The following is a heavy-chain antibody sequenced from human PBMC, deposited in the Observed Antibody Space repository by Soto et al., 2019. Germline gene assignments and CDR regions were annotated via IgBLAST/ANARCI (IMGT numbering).Heavy chain of an antibody. D-gene: IGHD6-19*01. CDR1: GGSISSYY. V-gene: IGHV4-59*01. Sequence: ETLSLTCTVSGGSISSYYWSWIRQPPGKGLEWIGYIYYSGSTNYNTSLKSRVTISVDTSKNQFSLKLSSVTAADTAVYYCARDLVAGTAYYYYGMDVWGQGTTVTVSS. J-gene: IGHJ6*02. CDR2: IYYSGST. CDR3: ARDLVAGTAYYYYGMDV.